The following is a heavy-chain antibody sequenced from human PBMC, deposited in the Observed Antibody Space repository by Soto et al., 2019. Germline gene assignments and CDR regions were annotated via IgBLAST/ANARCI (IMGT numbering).Heavy chain of an antibody. J-gene: IGHJ3*02. CDR3: ARGGVIAAAGRRRSVAFDI. Sequence: EVQLLESGGGLVQPGGSLRLSCAASGFTFSSYAMSWVRQAPGKGLEWVSAISGSGGSTYYADSVKGRFTISRDNSKNTLYLQMNSLRAEDTAVYYCARGGVIAAAGRRRSVAFDIWGQGTMVTVSS. D-gene: IGHD6-13*01. V-gene: IGHV3-23*01. CDR1: GFTFSSYA. CDR2: ISGSGGST.